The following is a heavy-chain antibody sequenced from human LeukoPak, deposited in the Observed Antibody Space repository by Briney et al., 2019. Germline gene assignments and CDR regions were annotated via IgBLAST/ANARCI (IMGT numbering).Heavy chain of an antibody. CDR2: INPSSGGT. D-gene: IGHD3-9*01. J-gene: IGHJ4*02. Sequence: PGGSLRLSCAASGFTFSSYAMHWVRQAPGQGLEWMGWINPSSGGTNYAQNFQGRVSMTRDTSISASYMELSRLRSDDTAVYYCARVKRLRYFDWLLPEFDYWGQGTLVTVSS. CDR1: GFTFSSYA. CDR3: ARVKRLRYFDWLLPEFDY. V-gene: IGHV1-2*02.